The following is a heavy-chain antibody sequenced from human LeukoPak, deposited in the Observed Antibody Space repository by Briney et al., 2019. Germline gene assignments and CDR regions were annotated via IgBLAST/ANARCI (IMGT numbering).Heavy chain of an antibody. CDR2: ISWNSGNI. CDR3: AKVTGGIFGVGGFDP. J-gene: IGHJ5*02. D-gene: IGHD3-3*01. CDR1: GFTSDDYA. Sequence: PGGSLRLSCAASGFTSDDYAMHWVRQAPGKGLEWVSGISWNSGNIGYADSVKGRFTISRDNAKNFLYLQMNSLRPEDTALYYCAKVTGGIFGVGGFDPWGQGTLVTVSS. V-gene: IGHV3-9*02.